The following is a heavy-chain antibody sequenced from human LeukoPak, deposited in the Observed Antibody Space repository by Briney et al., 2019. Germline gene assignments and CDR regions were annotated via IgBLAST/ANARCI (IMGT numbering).Heavy chain of an antibody. CDR2: ISTSGRT. J-gene: IGHJ5*02. CDR3: ARDLDRNSYYQVVEA. V-gene: IGHV3-23*01. Sequence: PGGSLTLSCADSGFTLSRYAMSRVRQAPGKGLEWVSLISTSGRTHYADSVQGRFTISRDNSKNTLALHMNSLRAEDTAVYYCARDLDRNSYYQVVEAWGQAGLVTVSS. D-gene: IGHD3-10*01. CDR1: GFTLSRYA.